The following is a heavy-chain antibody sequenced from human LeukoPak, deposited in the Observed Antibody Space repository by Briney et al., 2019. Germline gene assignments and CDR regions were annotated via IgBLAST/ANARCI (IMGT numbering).Heavy chain of an antibody. J-gene: IGHJ4*02. D-gene: IGHD2-15*01. CDR1: GFTFSSYA. Sequence: GGSLRLSCAASGFTFSSYAMHWVRQAPGKGLEWVAVISYDGYNKGYADSVKGRFTISRDNSKSTLYLQMNSLRAEDTAVYYCARSRSGGSLLGYWGQGTLVTVSS. CDR3: ARSRSGGSLLGY. CDR2: ISYDGYNK. V-gene: IGHV3-30*04.